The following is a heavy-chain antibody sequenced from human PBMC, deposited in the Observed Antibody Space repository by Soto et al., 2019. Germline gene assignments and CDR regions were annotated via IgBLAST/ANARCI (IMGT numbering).Heavy chain of an antibody. J-gene: IGHJ4*02. V-gene: IGHV3-21*01. CDR3: ARGGAYYYDSSGYYRIDY. D-gene: IGHD3-22*01. CDR2: ISSSSSYI. CDR1: GFTFSSYS. Sequence: EVQLVESGGGLVKPGGSLRLSCAASGFTFSSYSMNWVRQAPGKGLEWVSSISSSSSYIYYADSVKGRFTISRDNAKNSLYLKMNSLRAEDTAVYYCARGGAYYYDSSGYYRIDYWGQGTLVTVSS.